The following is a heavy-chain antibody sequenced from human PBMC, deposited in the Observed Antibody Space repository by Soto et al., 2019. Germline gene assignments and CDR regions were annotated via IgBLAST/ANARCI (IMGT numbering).Heavy chain of an antibody. CDR3: ARGGMTICYYYDIDV. CDR2: IHAGNGNT. V-gene: IGHV1-3*01. CDR1: GYIFTNYD. D-gene: IGHD3-3*01. J-gene: IGHJ6*02. Sequence: ASVKVSCKASGYIFTNYDIYWVRQAPGQRLEWMGWIHAGNGNTKYSQKDQGSVTIIRDASANTADMELSSLRSEDTAVYYCARGGMTICYYYDIDVSGQCTTVTDSS.